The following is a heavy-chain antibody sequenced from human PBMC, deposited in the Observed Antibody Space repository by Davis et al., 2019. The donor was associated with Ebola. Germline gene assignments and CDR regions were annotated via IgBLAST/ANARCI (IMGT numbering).Heavy chain of an antibody. D-gene: IGHD3-10*01. CDR1: GFTFSSYW. V-gene: IGHV3-7*01. Sequence: GESLKISCAASGFTFSSYWMSWVRQAPGKGLEWVANIKQDGSEKYYVDSVKGRFTISRDNAKNSLYLQMNSLRAEDTAVYYCAEGGGEQNYGMDVWGKGTTVTVSS. J-gene: IGHJ6*04. CDR2: IKQDGSEK. CDR3: AEGGGEQNYGMDV.